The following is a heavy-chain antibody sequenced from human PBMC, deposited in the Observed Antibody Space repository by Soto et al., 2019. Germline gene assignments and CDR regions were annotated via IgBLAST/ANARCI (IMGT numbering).Heavy chain of an antibody. CDR2: IFYSGST. CDR1: GGSISNYY. J-gene: IGHJ5*02. V-gene: IGHV4-59*01. CDR3: AKDSGYNYGYFRWFDP. Sequence: SETLCLTWTVSGGSISNYYWSWIRQPPGRGLEWIGHIFYSGSTNYNPALKSRVTISVDTSKSQFSLKLSSVTAADTAVYYCAKDSGYNYGYFRWFDPWGQGTLVTVSS. D-gene: IGHD5-18*01.